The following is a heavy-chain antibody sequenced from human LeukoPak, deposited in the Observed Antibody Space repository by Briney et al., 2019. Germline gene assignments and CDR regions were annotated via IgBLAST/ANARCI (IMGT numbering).Heavy chain of an antibody. Sequence: PGGSLRLSCAASGFSFSTHSMNWVRQAPGKGLEWISFINLDGTDIHYGESVKGRFTISRDNSKNTLYLQMNSLRAEDTAVYYCAKDVHYYDSSAPRAPPDYWGQGTLVTVSS. J-gene: IGHJ4*02. CDR3: AKDVHYYDSSAPRAPPDY. CDR1: GFSFSTHS. V-gene: IGHV3-48*01. CDR2: INLDGTDI. D-gene: IGHD3-22*01.